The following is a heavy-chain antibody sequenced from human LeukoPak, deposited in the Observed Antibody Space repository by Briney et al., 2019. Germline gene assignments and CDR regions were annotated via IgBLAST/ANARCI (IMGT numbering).Heavy chain of an antibody. Sequence: PGGSLRLSCAASEFTFSSYWMSWVRQAPGKGLEWVANIKQDGSEKYYVDSVKGRFTISRDNAKNSLYLQMNSLRAEDTAVYYCARGAYYYDSSGYGLFDYWGQGTLVTVSS. J-gene: IGHJ4*02. D-gene: IGHD3-22*01. V-gene: IGHV3-7*01. CDR3: ARGAYYYDSSGYGLFDY. CDR1: EFTFSSYW. CDR2: IKQDGSEK.